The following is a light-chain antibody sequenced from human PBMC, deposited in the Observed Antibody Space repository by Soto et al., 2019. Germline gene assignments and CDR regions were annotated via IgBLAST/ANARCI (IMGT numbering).Light chain of an antibody. J-gene: IGKJ4*01. V-gene: IGKV1-39*01. CDR1: QSIRSY. Sequence: DIQMTQSPSSLPASVGDRVTITCRASQSIRSYLNWYQQKPGKAPLLMIYAASNLQSGVPSRFSGSGSGTDFTLTISSLQPEDFATYYCHQTSNIPFTFGGGTKVEIK. CDR2: AAS. CDR3: HQTSNIPFT.